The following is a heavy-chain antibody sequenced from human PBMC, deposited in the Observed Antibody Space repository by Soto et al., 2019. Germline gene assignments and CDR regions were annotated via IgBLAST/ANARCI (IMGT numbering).Heavy chain of an antibody. J-gene: IGHJ6*03. D-gene: IGHD2-2*01. CDR3: ARNSVPAADYLSYYYMDV. Sequence: PSETLSLTCTVSGGSISSYYWSWIRQPPGKGLEWIGYIYYSGSTNYNPSLKSRVTISVDTSKNHFSLKLSSVTAADTAVYYCARNSVPAADYLSYYYMDVWGKGTTVTVSS. CDR1: GGSISSYY. CDR2: IYYSGST. V-gene: IGHV4-59*01.